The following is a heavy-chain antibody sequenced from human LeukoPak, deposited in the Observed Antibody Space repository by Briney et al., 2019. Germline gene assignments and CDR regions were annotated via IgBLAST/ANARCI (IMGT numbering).Heavy chain of an antibody. J-gene: IGHJ6*03. CDR2: IIHSGST. V-gene: IGHV4-34*01. D-gene: IGHD4-11*01. CDR3: ARGNMWDYRRYYYYMDV. Sequence: SETLSLTCAVNGGSFSRYYWSWIRQPPGKGLEWIGEIIHSGSTNYNPSLKSRVTISVDTSKNQFSLKLNSVTAAEKAIYYCARGNMWDYRRYYYYMDVWGKGTTVTVSS. CDR1: GGSFSRYY.